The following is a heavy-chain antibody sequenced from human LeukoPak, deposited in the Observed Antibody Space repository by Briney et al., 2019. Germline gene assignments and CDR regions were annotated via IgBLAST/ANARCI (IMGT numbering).Heavy chain of an antibody. CDR2: ISSSSSYI. CDR1: GFTFSDYA. CDR3: ASVGWLQRYPDFDY. V-gene: IGHV3-21*01. D-gene: IGHD5-24*01. Sequence: GGSLRLSCAASGFTFSDYAMNWVRQAPGKGLEWVSYISSSSSYIYYADSMKGRFTISRDNAKNSLYLQMNSLRAEDTAVYYCASVGWLQRYPDFDYWGQGTLVTVSS. J-gene: IGHJ4*02.